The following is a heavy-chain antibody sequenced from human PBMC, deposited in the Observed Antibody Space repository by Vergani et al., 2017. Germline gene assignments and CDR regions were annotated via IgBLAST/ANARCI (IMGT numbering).Heavy chain of an antibody. CDR3: ARGGWGYSYGPGY. CDR1: GYSFTSYW. D-gene: IGHD5-18*01. Sequence: EVQLVQSGAEAKKPGESLRISCKGSGYSFTSYWISWVRQMPGKGLEWMGRVDPSDSYTNYSPSFQGHFTISADKSISTAYLQWSSLKASDTAMYYCARGGWGYSYGPGYWGQGTLVTGSS. CDR2: VDPSDSYT. J-gene: IGHJ4*02. V-gene: IGHV5-10-1*03.